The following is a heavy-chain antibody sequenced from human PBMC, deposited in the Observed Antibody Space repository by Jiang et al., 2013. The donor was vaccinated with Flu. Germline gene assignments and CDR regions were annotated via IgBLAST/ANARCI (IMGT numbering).Heavy chain of an antibody. D-gene: IGHD2-2*01. CDR1: GGSISSSSYY. CDR2: IYYSGST. Sequence: GPGLVKPSETLSLTCTVSGGSISSSSYYWGWIRQPPGKGLEWIGSIYYSGSTYYNPSLKSRVTISVDTSKNQFSLKLSSVTAADTAVYYCARHSFSSTSVKFDYWGQGTLVTVSS. J-gene: IGHJ4*02. CDR3: ARHSFSSTSVKFDY. V-gene: IGHV4-39*01.